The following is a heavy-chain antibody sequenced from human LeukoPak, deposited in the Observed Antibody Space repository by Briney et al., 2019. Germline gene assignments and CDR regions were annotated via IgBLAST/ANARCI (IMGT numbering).Heavy chain of an antibody. Sequence: GGSLRLSCAASGFTFSSYAMSWVRQAPGKGLDWVSAISGLGDNTYYADSVKGRFTISRDNSKNTVYLQMNSLRAEDTAVYYCAVSGWRPFGYYYYMDVWGKGTTVTVSS. CDR3: AVSGWRPFGYYYYMDV. CDR2: ISGLGDNT. J-gene: IGHJ6*03. D-gene: IGHD6-19*01. V-gene: IGHV3-23*01. CDR1: GFTFSSYA.